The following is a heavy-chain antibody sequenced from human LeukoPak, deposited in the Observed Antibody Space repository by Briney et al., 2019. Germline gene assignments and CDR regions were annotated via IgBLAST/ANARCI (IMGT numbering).Heavy chain of an antibody. CDR3: ARDRVVPAALANYGMDV. V-gene: IGHV4-59*01. D-gene: IGHD2-2*01. CDR1: GGSISSYY. J-gene: IGHJ6*02. Sequence: SETLSLTCTVSGGSISSYYWSWLRQPPGKGLEWIGYIYYSGSTNYNPSLKSRVTISVDTSKNQFSLKLSSVTAADTAVYYCARDRVVPAALANYGMDVWGQGTTVTVSS. CDR2: IYYSGST.